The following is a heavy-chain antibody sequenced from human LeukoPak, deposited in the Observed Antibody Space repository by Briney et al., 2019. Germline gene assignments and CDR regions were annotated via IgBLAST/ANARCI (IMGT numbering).Heavy chain of an antibody. CDR2: ISPTGDIV. J-gene: IGHJ4*02. D-gene: IGHD2-2*01. CDR1: GFTFSSYE. V-gene: IGHV3-48*03. CDR3: ARYCSTTRCSRAFDY. Sequence: PGGSLRLSCAASGFTFSSYEMNWVRQAPGKGLEWVSYISPTGDIVYCTDSVKGRFTISRDNAKNSLYLQMNSLTAGDTALYYCARYCSTTRCSRAFDYWGQGTLVTVSS.